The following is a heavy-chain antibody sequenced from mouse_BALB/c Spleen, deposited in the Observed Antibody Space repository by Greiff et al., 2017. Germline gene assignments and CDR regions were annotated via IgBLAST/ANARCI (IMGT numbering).Heavy chain of an antibody. J-gene: IGHJ2*01. D-gene: IGHD2-2*01. Sequence: LQQPGSELVRPGASVKLSCKASGYTFTSYWMHWVKQRHGQGLEWIGNIYPGSGSTNYDEKFKSKGTLTVDTSSSTAYMHLSSLTSEDSAVYYCTRSGLRGGYYFDYWGQGTTLTVSS. CDR3: TRSGLRGGYYFDY. CDR1: GYTFTSYW. CDR2: IYPGSGST. V-gene: IGHV1S22*01.